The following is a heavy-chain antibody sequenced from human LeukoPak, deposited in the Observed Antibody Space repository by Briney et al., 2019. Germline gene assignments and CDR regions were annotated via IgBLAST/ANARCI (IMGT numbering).Heavy chain of an antibody. CDR3: ARDRRLGYCSSTSCQGAFDI. CDR1: GFTFSSYS. J-gene: IGHJ3*02. D-gene: IGHD2-2*01. Sequence: SGGSLRLSCAASGFTFSSYSMNWVRQAPGNGLEWVSSISSSSSYIYYADSVKGRFTISRDNAKNSLYLQTNILRAEDKAVYYCARDRRLGYCSSTSCQGAFDIWGQGTMVTVSS. V-gene: IGHV3-21*01. CDR2: ISSSSSYI.